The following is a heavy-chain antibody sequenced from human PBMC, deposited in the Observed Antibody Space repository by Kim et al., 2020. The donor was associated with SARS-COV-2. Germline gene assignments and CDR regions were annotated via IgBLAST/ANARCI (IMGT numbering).Heavy chain of an antibody. V-gene: IGHV3-21*05. Sequence: GGSLRLSCLASGFTFSSCTTNWLRQAPGQEQEWDPYISSSRRNINYADFVKGRLTISRDNAKNSLYLQMNSLRAEDTGVYYCARDDNYSFDYWGQGTLVTVSS. CDR1: GFTFSSCT. D-gene: IGHD4-4*01. CDR2: ISSSRRNI. CDR3: ARDDNYSFDY. J-gene: IGHJ4*02.